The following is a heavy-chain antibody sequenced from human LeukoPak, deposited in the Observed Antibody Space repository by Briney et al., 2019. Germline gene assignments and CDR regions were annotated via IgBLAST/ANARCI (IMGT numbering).Heavy chain of an antibody. V-gene: IGHV6-1*01. Sequence: SQTLSLTCAISGDSVSSNSAAWNWIRQSPSRGLEWLGRTYYRSKWYNDYAVSVKSRITINPDTSKNQFSLQLNSVTPEDTAVYYCARARSSSLGGYYYYYMDVWGKGTTVTVSS. CDR2: TYYRSKWYN. CDR1: GDSVSSNSAA. J-gene: IGHJ6*03. CDR3: ARARSSSLGGYYYYYMDV. D-gene: IGHD6-6*01.